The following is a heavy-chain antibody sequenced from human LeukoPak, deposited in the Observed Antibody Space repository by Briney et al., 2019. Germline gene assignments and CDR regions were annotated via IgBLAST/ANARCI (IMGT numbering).Heavy chain of an antibody. Sequence: GGSLRLSCAASGFTYSSYAMSWVRQAPGKGLEWVSAISGSGGSTYYADSVKGRFTISRDNSKNTLYLQMNSLRAEDTAVYYCAKDMDVVVSLFDYWGQGTLVTVSS. CDR3: AKDMDVVVSLFDY. J-gene: IGHJ4*02. V-gene: IGHV3-23*01. CDR1: GFTYSSYA. D-gene: IGHD2-15*01. CDR2: ISGSGGST.